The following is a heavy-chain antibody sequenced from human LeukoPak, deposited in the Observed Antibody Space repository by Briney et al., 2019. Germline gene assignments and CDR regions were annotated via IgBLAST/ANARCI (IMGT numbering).Heavy chain of an antibody. D-gene: IGHD1-26*01. Sequence: GGSLRLSCAASGCTFSTNAMNWVRQAPGKGLEWVSIISGSGGSTYYADAVKGRFTISRDNSKSTLYLQMNSLRAEDTALYYCAKDASGSYSPDYWGQGTLVTVSS. V-gene: IGHV3-23*01. CDR2: ISGSGGST. J-gene: IGHJ4*02. CDR3: AKDASGSYSPDY. CDR1: GCTFSTNA.